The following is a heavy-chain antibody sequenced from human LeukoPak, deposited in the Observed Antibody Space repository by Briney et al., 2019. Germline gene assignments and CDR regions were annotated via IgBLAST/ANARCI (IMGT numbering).Heavy chain of an antibody. CDR2: TDRSSSII. Sequence: GGSLRLSCAGSGFTCSDDYMGGIRHAPGKGLEWISYTDRSSSIIAWADAVKGRFTIARDNAKNSLYLQVHSLRAEDTAVYYCARAIPTDSWGQGTLVTVSS. J-gene: IGHJ4*02. CDR3: ARAIPTDS. CDR1: GFTCSDDY. V-gene: IGHV3-11*01.